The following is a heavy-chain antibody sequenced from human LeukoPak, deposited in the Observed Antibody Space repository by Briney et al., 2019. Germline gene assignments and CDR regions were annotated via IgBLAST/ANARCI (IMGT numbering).Heavy chain of an antibody. J-gene: IGHJ5*02. V-gene: IGHV1-2*02. Sequence: ASVKVSCKASGYTFTGYYMHRVRQAPGQGLEWMGWINPNSGGTNYAQKFQGRVTMTRDTSISTAYMELSRLRSDDTAVYYCARDRIAAAGTRGWFDPWGQGTLVTVSS. D-gene: IGHD6-13*01. CDR2: INPNSGGT. CDR1: GYTFTGYY. CDR3: ARDRIAAAGTRGWFDP.